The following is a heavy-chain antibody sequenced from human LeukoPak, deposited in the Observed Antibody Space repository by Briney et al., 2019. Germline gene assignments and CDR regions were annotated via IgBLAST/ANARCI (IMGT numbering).Heavy chain of an antibody. J-gene: IGHJ4*02. D-gene: IGHD6-6*01. CDR3: AKGTYSSSPRDY. Sequence: QPGGSLRLSCAGSGFTFNSYTMSWVRQAPGKGLEWVSGISGSGGSTYYADSARGRFTISRDNSKNTLYLQMNSLRAEDTAVYYCAKGTYSSSPRDYWGQGTLVTVSS. CDR1: GFTFNSYT. V-gene: IGHV3-23*01. CDR2: ISGSGGST.